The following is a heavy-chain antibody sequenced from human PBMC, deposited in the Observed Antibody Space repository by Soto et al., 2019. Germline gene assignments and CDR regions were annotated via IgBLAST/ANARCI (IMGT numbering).Heavy chain of an antibody. CDR2: INPSGGST. V-gene: IGHV1-46*03. J-gene: IGHJ4*02. CDR1: GYTFTSYY. Sequence: GASVKVSCKASGYTFTSYYMHWVRQAPGQGLEWMGIINPSGGSTSYAQKFQGRVTMTRDTSTSTVYMELSSLRSEDTAVYYCARDGGKRYYDFWSGHSTYADYWGQGTLVTVSS. D-gene: IGHD3-3*01. CDR3: ARDGGKRYYDFWSGHSTYADY.